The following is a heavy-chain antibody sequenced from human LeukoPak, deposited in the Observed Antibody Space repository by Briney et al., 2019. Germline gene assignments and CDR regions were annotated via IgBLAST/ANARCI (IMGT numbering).Heavy chain of an antibody. CDR2: ISAYNGNT. CDR3: ARGGPGIAASEGFDY. D-gene: IGHD6-13*01. J-gene: IGHJ4*02. CDR1: GYTFTSYG. V-gene: IGHV1-18*01. Sequence: ASVKVSCKASGYTFTSYGISWVRQAPGQGLEWMGWISAYNGNTNYAQKFQGRVTITTDESTSTAYMELSSLRSEDTAVYYCARGGPGIAASEGFDYWGQGTLVTVSS.